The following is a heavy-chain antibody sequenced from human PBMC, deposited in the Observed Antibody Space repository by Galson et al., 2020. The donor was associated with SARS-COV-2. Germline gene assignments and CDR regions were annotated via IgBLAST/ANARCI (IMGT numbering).Heavy chain of an antibody. CDR3: VRGIRRQFDY. Sequence: GGSLRLSCAASGFVFTNYEMNWVRQTPEKGLEWISTISPSGDHYWCPDSMKGRFIISRDIAKNSVCLQMSGLRVEDSAIDYWVRGIRRQFDYWGKGTVVTVSS. D-gene: IGHD1-26*01. CDR2: ISPSGDHY. V-gene: IGHV3-48*03. J-gene: IGHJ4*02. CDR1: GFVFTNYE.